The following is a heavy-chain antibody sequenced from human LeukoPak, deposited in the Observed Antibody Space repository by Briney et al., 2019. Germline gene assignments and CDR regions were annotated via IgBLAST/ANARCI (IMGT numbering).Heavy chain of an antibody. CDR2: IYPGDSDT. J-gene: IGHJ3*02. CDR1: GYSFSTDW. Sequence: GESLKISCKGSGYSFSTDWIGWVRQMPGKGLEWMGIIYPGDSDTRYSPSFQGQVTISADKSISTAYLQWSSLKASDTAMYYCARQGGESEDTAMAEDDAFDIWGQGTMVNVSS. D-gene: IGHD5-18*01. CDR3: ARQGGESEDTAMAEDDAFDI. V-gene: IGHV5-51*01.